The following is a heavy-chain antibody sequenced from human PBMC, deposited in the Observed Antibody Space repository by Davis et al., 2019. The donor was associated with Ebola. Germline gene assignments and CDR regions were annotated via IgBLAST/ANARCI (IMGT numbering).Heavy chain of an antibody. J-gene: IGHJ4*02. D-gene: IGHD7-27*01. CDR1: GFTFSSYW. CDR3: AREGQLGLFDY. V-gene: IGHV3-72*01. Sequence: PGGSLRLSCAASGFTFSSYWMSWVRQAPGKGLEWVGRTRNKANSYTTEYAASVKGRFTISRDDSKNSLYLQMNSLKTEDTAVYYCAREGQLGLFDYWGQGTLVTVSS. CDR2: TRNKANSYTT.